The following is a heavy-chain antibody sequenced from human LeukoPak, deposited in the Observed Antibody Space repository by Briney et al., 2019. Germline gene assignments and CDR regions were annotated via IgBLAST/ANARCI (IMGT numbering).Heavy chain of an antibody. Sequence: SETLSLTCTVSGGSISSGGYYWSWIRQHPGKGLEWIGYIYYSGSTYYNPSLKSRVTISVDTSKNQLSLKLSSVTAADTAVYYCARGPSCGGDCYFDYWGQGSLVTVSS. V-gene: IGHV4-31*03. J-gene: IGHJ4*02. CDR3: ARGPSCGGDCYFDY. CDR1: GGSISSGGYY. D-gene: IGHD2-21*02. CDR2: IYYSGST.